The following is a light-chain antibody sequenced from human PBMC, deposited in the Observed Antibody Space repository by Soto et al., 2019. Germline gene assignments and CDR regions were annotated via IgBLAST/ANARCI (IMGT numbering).Light chain of an antibody. CDR3: QHFGSSPPRFT. CDR2: DAS. Sequence: PGERATLSCRASQHVNSSSLTWYQQKPGQAPRLLLYDASSRATDIPDKFSGSGSGTDFTLTISRLEPEDFAVYYCQHFGSSPPRFTFGLGTKLEIK. J-gene: IGKJ2*01. V-gene: IGKV3-20*01. CDR1: QHVNSSS.